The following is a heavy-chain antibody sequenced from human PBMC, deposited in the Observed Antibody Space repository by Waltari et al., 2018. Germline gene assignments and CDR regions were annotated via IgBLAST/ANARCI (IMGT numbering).Heavy chain of an antibody. CDR2: GGT. V-gene: IGHV1-2*02. CDR3: ARGGTRYGYGY. J-gene: IGHJ4*02. Sequence: GGTNYAQKFQGRVTMTRDTSISTAYMELSRLRSDDTAVYYCARGGTRYGYGYWGQGTLVTVSS. D-gene: IGHD5-18*01.